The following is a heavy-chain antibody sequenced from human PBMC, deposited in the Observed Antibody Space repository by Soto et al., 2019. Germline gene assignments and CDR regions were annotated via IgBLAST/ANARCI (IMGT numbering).Heavy chain of an antibody. D-gene: IGHD2-2*01. CDR2: IYYTGST. CDR3: AREAVGYCISTSCRDAFDI. V-gene: IGHV4-59*12. Sequence: SETLSLTCTVSGDSIWNNYWGWIRQPPGKGLEWVGYIYYTGSTKYNPSLKSRVTISVDTSKNQFSLKLSSVTAADTAVYYCAREAVGYCISTSCRDAFDIWGQGTMVTVSS. CDR1: GDSIWNNY. J-gene: IGHJ3*02.